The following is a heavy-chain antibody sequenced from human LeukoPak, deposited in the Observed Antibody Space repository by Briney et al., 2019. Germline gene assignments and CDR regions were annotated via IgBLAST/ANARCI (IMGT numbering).Heavy chain of an antibody. CDR1: GFTFSDYW. CDR3: VVWGEDRSGHRFDF. D-gene: IGHD3-22*01. Sequence: PGGSLRLSCAASGFTFSDYWMSWVRQAPGKGLMWVSRINTDGSNTHYADFVRGRFTISRDNAKNTLYLQMNGLRVEDTAVYYCVVWGEDRSGHRFDFWGQGTLVTVSS. V-gene: IGHV3-74*01. CDR2: INTDGSNT. J-gene: IGHJ4*02.